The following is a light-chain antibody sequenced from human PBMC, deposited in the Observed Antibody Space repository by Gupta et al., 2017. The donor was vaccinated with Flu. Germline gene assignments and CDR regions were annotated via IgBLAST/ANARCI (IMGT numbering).Light chain of an antibody. J-gene: IGLJ3*02. CDR1: NIGSKS. Sequence: NNIGSKSVHCYQQRPGQAPVLVLYDDTDRPSGIPERFSGSNSANAATLTISRVEVGDEADYYCQVWESSGDQWVFGGGTKLTVL. CDR2: DDT. CDR3: QVWESSGDQWV. V-gene: IGLV3-21*02.